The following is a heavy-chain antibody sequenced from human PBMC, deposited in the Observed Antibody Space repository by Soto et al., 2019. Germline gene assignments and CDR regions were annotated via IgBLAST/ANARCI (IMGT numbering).Heavy chain of an antibody. CDR2: ISAYNGNT. CDR3: ARAFLDNVKDSGAPATDY. Sequence: ASVKVSCKASGYTFTSYGISWVRQAPGQGLEWMGWISAYNGNTNYAQKLQGRVTMTTDTSTSTACMELRSLRSDDPAVYYCARAFLDNVKDSGAPATDYWGQGTLVTVSS. J-gene: IGHJ4*02. D-gene: IGHD2-2*03. V-gene: IGHV1-18*01. CDR1: GYTFTSYG.